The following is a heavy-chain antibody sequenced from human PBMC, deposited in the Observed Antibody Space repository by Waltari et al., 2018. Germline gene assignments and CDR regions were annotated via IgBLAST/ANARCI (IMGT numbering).Heavy chain of an antibody. D-gene: IGHD1-26*01. CDR1: GFTFSSYA. V-gene: IGHV3-23*04. Sequence: EVQLEESGGGLVQPGGSLRLSCAASGFTFSSYAMAWVRQAPGKGLGWISAITEAGRETESAESVKGRFTISRDHSLYLQMKSLRVEDTAVYYCVKGSGGSRPYYFDSWGQGTLVTVSS. CDR2: ITEAGRET. CDR3: VKGSGGSRPYYFDS. J-gene: IGHJ4*02.